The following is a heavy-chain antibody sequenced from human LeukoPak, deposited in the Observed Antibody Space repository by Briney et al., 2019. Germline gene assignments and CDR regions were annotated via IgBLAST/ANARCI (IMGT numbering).Heavy chain of an antibody. CDR3: AKDLRGYSYGYDY. D-gene: IGHD5-18*01. CDR2: ISSSSSYI. Sequence: GGSLRLSCAASGFTFSSYSMNWVRQAPGKGLEWVSSISSSSSYIYYADSVKGRFTISRDNAKNSLYLQMNSLRAEDTALYYCAKDLRGYSYGYDYWGQGTLVTVSS. CDR1: GFTFSSYS. J-gene: IGHJ4*02. V-gene: IGHV3-21*04.